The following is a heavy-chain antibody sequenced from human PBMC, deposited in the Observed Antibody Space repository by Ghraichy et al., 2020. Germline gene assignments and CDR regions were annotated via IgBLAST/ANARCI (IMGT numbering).Heavy chain of an antibody. CDR2: INPKSGGT. J-gene: IGHJ4*02. CDR1: GYTFTGYY. CDR3: ANERQQLGRFDY. Sequence: ASVKVSCKASGYTFTGYYMHWVRQAPGQGLEWMGWINPKSGGTNYAQKFQGRVTMTRDTSINTAYMELSRLRSDDTAVYYCANERQQLGRFDYWGQGTLVTVSS. D-gene: IGHD5-24*01. V-gene: IGHV1-2*02.